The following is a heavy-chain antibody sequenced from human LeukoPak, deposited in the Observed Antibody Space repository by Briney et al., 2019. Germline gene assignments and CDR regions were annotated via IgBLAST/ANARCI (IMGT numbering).Heavy chain of an antibody. V-gene: IGHV3-21*01. CDR1: GFTFSSYS. CDR2: ISSSSSYI. CDR3: ARGLGSSWYPFDY. D-gene: IGHD6-13*01. J-gene: IGHJ4*02. Sequence: GGSLRLSCAASGFTFSSYSMNWVRQAPGKGLEWVSSISSSSSYIYYADSVKGRFTISRDNAKNSLYLQMNSLRAEDTAVYYCARGLGSSWYPFDYWGQGTLVTVSS.